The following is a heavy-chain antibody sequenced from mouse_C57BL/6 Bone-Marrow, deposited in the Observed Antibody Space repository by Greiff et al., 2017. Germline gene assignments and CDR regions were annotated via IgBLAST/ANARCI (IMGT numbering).Heavy chain of an antibody. D-gene: IGHD3-3*01. J-gene: IGHJ4*01. CDR3: AGCSPYAMVY. V-gene: IGHV1-64*01. CDR2: IHPNSGCT. CDR1: GYTFTSYW. Sequence: QVQLQQPGAELVKPGASVKLSCKASGYTFTSYWMHWVKQRPGQGLEWIGMIHPNSGCTNYNEKFKSKATLTVDKAYSTADMQISSLTSEDSAVYYYAGCSPYAMVYWGQGTSVTVSS.